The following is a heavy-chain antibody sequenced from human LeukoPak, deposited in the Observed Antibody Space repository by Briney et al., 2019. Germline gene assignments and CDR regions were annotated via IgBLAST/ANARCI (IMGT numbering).Heavy chain of an antibody. V-gene: IGHV4-59*08. CDR2: IYYSGST. CDR3: ARHVSYDYGDYGHFDY. Sequence: SETLSLTCTVSGGSISSYYWSWIRQPPGKGLEWIGYIYYSGSTNYNPSLKSRVTISVDTSKNQFSLKLSSVTAADTAVYYCARHVSYDYGDYGHFDYWGQGTLVTVSS. J-gene: IGHJ4*02. D-gene: IGHD4-17*01. CDR1: GGSISSYY.